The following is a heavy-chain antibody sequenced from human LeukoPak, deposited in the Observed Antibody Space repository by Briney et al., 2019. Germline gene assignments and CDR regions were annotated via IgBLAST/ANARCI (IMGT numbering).Heavy chain of an antibody. CDR3: AKEIFGVVPTEVKYFDY. CDR1: GFTFSSYA. CDR2: ISGSGGST. J-gene: IGHJ4*02. V-gene: IGHV3-23*01. Sequence: PGGSLRLSCAASGFTFSSYAMSWVRQAPGKGLEWVSAISGSGGSTYYADSVKGRFTISRDNSKNTLYLQMNSLRAEDTAVYYCAKEIFGVVPTEVKYFDYWGQGTLVTVSS. D-gene: IGHD3-3*01.